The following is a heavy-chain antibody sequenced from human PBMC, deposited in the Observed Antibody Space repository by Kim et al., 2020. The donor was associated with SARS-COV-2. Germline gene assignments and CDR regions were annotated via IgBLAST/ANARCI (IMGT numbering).Heavy chain of an antibody. V-gene: IGHV3-30*03. Sequence: GGSLRLSCAASGFTFSSYGMHWVRQAPGKGLEWVAVISYDGSNKYYVDSVKGRFTISRDNSKNTLYLQMNSLRAEDTAVYYCLFTMIIVPAPDYWGQGTQVTVSS. CDR1: GFTFSSYG. D-gene: IGHD3-22*01. J-gene: IGHJ4*02. CDR2: ISYDGSNK. CDR3: LFTMIIVPAPDY.